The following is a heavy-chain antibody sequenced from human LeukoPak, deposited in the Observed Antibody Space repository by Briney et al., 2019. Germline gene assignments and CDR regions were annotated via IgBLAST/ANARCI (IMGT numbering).Heavy chain of an antibody. CDR1: GGSISSGGYY. D-gene: IGHD3-9*01. CDR3: ARYSHYDILIMRLPMDV. Sequence: SQTLSLTCTVSGGSISSGGYYWSWIRQPPGKGLEWIGYIYHSGSTYYNPSLKSRVTISVDRSKNQFSLKLSSVTAADTAVYYCARYSHYDILIMRLPMDVWGKGTTVTVSS. V-gene: IGHV4-30-2*01. J-gene: IGHJ6*03. CDR2: IYHSGST.